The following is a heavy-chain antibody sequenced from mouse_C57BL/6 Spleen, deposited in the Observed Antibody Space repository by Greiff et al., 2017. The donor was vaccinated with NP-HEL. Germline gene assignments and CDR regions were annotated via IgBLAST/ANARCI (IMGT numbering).Heavy chain of an antibody. D-gene: IGHD4-1*01. J-gene: IGHJ4*01. V-gene: IGHV1-80*01. CDR1: GYAFSSYW. CDR2: IYPGDGDT. CDR3: AREGLGRYAMDY. Sequence: QVQLQQSGAELVKPGASVKISCKASGYAFSSYWMNWVKQRPGKGLEWIGQIYPGDGDTNYNGKFKGKATLTADKSSSTAYMQLSSLTSEDSAVYFCAREGLGRYAMDYWGQGTSVTVSS.